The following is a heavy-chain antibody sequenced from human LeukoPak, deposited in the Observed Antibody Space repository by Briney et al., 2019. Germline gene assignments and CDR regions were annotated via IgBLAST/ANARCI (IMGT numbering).Heavy chain of an antibody. CDR3: ARVPTYYYDSSGYRYNYYYYYMGV. J-gene: IGHJ6*03. CDR2: IYYSGST. D-gene: IGHD3-22*01. CDR1: GGSISSYY. Sequence: SETLSLTCTVSGGSISSYYWSWIRQPPGKGLEWIGYIYYSGSTNYNPSLKSRVTISVDTSKNQFSLKLSSVTAADTAVYYCARVPTYYYDSSGYRYNYYYYYMGVWGKGTTVTVSS. V-gene: IGHV4-59*01.